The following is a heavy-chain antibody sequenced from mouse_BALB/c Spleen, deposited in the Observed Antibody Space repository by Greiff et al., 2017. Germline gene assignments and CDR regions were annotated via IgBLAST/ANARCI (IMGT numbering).Heavy chain of an antibody. CDR3: ARGGPYYGLDY. CDR1: GYSITSDYA. J-gene: IGHJ2*01. Sequence: VQLKESGPCLVKPSQSLSLTCTVTGYSITSDYAWNWIRQFPGNKLEWMGYISYSGSTSYNPSLKSRISITRDTSKNQFFLQLNSVTTEDTATYYCARGGPYYGLDYWGQGTTLTVSS. D-gene: IGHD1-2*01. CDR2: ISYSGST. V-gene: IGHV3-2*02.